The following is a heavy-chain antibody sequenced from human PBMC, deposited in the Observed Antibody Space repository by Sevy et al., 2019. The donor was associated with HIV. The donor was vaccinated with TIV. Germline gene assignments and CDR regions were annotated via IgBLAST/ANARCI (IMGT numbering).Heavy chain of an antibody. CDR3: AREAPYGSGIYWFDA. J-gene: IGHJ5*02. CDR1: GGSISSYY. CDR2: IYYSGST. Sequence: ETLSLTCTVSGGSISSYYWSWIRQPPGKGLEWIGYIYYSGSTNYNPSLKSRVTISVDTSKNQFSLKLSSVTAADTAVYYCAREAPYGSGIYWFDAWGQGTLVTVSS. V-gene: IGHV4-59*01. D-gene: IGHD3-10*01.